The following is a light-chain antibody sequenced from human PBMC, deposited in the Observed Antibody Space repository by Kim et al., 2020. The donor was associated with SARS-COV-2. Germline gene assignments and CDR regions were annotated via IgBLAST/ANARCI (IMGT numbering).Light chain of an antibody. Sequence: VSPGAAVPLSCRDSQRINNNFAWYHQKPRQAPSLVIYGASTTATGIPARFSGSGSGTEFTLTISSLQPEDSAVYYCQQYYLWPRTFGVGTKVDIK. CDR2: GAS. V-gene: IGKV3-15*01. J-gene: IGKJ4*02. CDR1: QRINNN. CDR3: QQYYLWPRT.